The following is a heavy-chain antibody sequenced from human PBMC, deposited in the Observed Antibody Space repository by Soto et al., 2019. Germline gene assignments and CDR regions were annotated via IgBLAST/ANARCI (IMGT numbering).Heavy chain of an antibody. D-gene: IGHD4-17*01. CDR3: ARDGDGDYGY. Sequence: QVQLVQSGAEVKKPGTSVKVSCKASGYTFTSNGISWVRQAPGQGLEWMGWISTYNGNTNYAQKLQGRVTMTRDTSTSIAYTELRDLRADDTAVYYCARDGDGDYGYWGQGSLVTVSS. CDR2: ISTYNGNT. CDR1: GYTFTSNG. V-gene: IGHV1-18*01. J-gene: IGHJ4*02.